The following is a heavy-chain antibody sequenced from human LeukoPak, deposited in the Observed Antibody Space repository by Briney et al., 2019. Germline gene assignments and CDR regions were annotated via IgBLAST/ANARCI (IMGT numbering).Heavy chain of an antibody. J-gene: IGHJ6*03. Sequence: GASVKVSCKASGYTFTSYYMHWVRQAPGQGLDWMGIINPSGGSTSYAQKFQGRVTMTRDTSTSTVYMEPSSLRSEDTAVYYCARDSGAAKGYYYYYMDVWGKGTTVTVSS. CDR3: ARDSGAAKGYYYYYMDV. CDR2: INPSGGST. V-gene: IGHV1-46*01. CDR1: GYTFTSYY. D-gene: IGHD3-10*01.